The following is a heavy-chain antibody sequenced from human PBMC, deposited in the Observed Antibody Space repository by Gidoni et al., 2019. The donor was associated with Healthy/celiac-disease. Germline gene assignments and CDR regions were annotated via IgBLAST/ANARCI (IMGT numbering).Heavy chain of an antibody. CDR1: GFTFDDYA. CDR3: AKDRYGGNSGVDY. V-gene: IGHV3-9*01. D-gene: IGHD2-21*02. J-gene: IGHJ4*02. CDR2: ISWNSGSI. Sequence: EVQLVESGGGLVQPGRSLRLSCAASGFTFDDYAMHWVRQAPGKGLEWVSGISWNSGSIGYADSVKGRFTISRDNAKNSLYLQMNSLRAEDTALYYCAKDRYGGNSGVDYWGQGTLVTVSS.